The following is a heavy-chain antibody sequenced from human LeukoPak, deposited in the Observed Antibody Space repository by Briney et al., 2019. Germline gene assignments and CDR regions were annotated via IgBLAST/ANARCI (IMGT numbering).Heavy chain of an antibody. V-gene: IGHV4-31*03. CDR1: GGSISSGGYS. CDR3: ARGTYGSGSPAAHYFDY. CDR2: IYYSGST. Sequence: SQTLSLTCTVSGGSISSGGYSWSWIRQHPGKGLEWIGYIYYSGSTYYNPSLKSRVTISVDTSKNQFSLKLSSVTAADTAVYYCARGTYGSGSPAAHYFDYWGQGTLVTVSS. D-gene: IGHD3-10*01. J-gene: IGHJ4*02.